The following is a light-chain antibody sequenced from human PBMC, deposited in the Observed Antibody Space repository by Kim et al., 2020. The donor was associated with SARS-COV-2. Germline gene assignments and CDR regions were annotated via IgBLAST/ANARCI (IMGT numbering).Light chain of an antibody. Sequence: GSVGDRVTITCRASQDIANSLAWYQQKPGTVPKVLIYGASTLQSGVPSRFSGSGSGTEFTLTIGSLQTEDVATYYCQKYNSAPWTFGPGTKVDIK. CDR3: QKYNSAPWT. J-gene: IGKJ1*01. CDR1: QDIANS. V-gene: IGKV1-27*01. CDR2: GAS.